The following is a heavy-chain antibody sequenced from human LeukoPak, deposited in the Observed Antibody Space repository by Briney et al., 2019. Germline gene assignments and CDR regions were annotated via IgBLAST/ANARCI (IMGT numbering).Heavy chain of an antibody. CDR1: GGSISSGGYS. V-gene: IGHV4-30-4*01. CDR3: ARLGYCSSTSCYTLQGWFDP. CDR2: IYYSGIT. D-gene: IGHD2-2*02. J-gene: IGHJ5*02. Sequence: SETLSLTCTVSGGSISSGGYSWSWIRQPPGKGLEWIGYIYYSGITYYNPSLKSRVTISVDTSKNQFSLKLSSVTAADTAVYYCARLGYCSSTSCYTLQGWFDPWGQGTLVTVSS.